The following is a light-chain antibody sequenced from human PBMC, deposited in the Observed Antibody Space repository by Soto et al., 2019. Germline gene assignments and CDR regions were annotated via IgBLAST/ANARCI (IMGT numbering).Light chain of an antibody. CDR3: SSYTSSSTPYV. Sequence: QSALTQPASVSGSPGQSITISCTGTSSDVGGYNYVSWYQQHTGKAPKLMIYEVSNRPSGVSNRFSGSKSCNTASLTISGLQAEDDADYYFSSYTSSSTPYVFGTGTKVTVL. J-gene: IGLJ1*01. CDR2: EVS. V-gene: IGLV2-14*01. CDR1: SSDVGGYNY.